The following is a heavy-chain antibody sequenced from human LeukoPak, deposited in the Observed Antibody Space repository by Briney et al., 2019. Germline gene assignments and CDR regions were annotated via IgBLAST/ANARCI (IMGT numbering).Heavy chain of an antibody. J-gene: IGHJ4*02. CDR3: ARVSLGYSSSWYSY. CDR2: INHSGST. CDR1: GGSFSGNY. Sequence: SETLSLTCAVYGGSFSGNYWSWIRQPPGKGLEWIGEINHSGSTNYNPSLKSRVTISVDTSKNQFSLKLSSVTAADTAVYYCARVSLGYSSSWYSYWGQGTLVTVSS. V-gene: IGHV4-34*01. D-gene: IGHD6-13*01.